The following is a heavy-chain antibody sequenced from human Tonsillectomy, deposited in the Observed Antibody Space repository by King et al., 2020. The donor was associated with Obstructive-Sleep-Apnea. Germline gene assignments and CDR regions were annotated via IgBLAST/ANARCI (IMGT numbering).Heavy chain of an antibody. V-gene: IGHV1-2*02. CDR3: ARGFGDTYYYYGMDV. Sequence: QLVQSGAEVKKPGASVKVSCKASGYTFTGYYMHWVRQAPGQGLEWMGWINPNSGGTNYAQKFQGRVTMTRDTSISTAYMELSRLRSDDTAVYYCARGFGDTYYYYGMDVWGQGTTVTVSS. CDR1: GYTFTGYY. J-gene: IGHJ6*02. D-gene: IGHD3-10*01. CDR2: INPNSGGT.